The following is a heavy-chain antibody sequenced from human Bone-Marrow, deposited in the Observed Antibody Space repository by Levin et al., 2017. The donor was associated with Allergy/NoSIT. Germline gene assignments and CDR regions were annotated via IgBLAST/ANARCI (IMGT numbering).Heavy chain of an antibody. D-gene: IGHD3-22*01. CDR1: GGSISSSNW. J-gene: IGHJ4*02. CDR2: IDHSGST. CDR3: ARDHGDYESSGYDFDS. Sequence: PSETLSLTCAVSGGSISSSNWWSWVRQSPGKGLEWIGEIDHSGSTNYNSSLESRVTISVEKAHNQFSLKLTSVTAADTAIYYCARDHGDYESSGYDFDSWGQGTLVTVSS. V-gene: IGHV4-4*02.